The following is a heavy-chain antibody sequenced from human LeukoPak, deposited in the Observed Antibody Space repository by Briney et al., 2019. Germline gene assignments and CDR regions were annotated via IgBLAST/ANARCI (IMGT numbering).Heavy chain of an antibody. CDR1: GYTFTSHG. D-gene: IGHD3-10*01. CDR2: ISAYNGNT. J-gene: IGHJ4*02. Sequence: ASVKVSCKASGYTFTSHGITWVRQAPGQGLEWVGWISAYNGNTNYAQKLQGRVTMTTDTSTNTAYVELRNLRSDDTAVYYCARAPPYYDYGSGNYFDCWGQGTLVTVSS. CDR3: ARAPPYYDYGSGNYFDC. V-gene: IGHV1-18*01.